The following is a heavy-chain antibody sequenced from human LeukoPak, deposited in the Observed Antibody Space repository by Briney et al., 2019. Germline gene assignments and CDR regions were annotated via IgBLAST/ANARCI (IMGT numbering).Heavy chain of an antibody. J-gene: IGHJ5*02. V-gene: IGHV4-39*07. CDR3: ARGPRLNWFDP. Sequence: SETLSLTCTVSGVSISSSTYYWGWIRQPPGKGLEWIGTIYSSGSTYYNPSLKSRVTISVDTSKNQFSLKLSSVTAADTAVYYCARGPRLNWFDPWGQGTLVTVSS. CDR1: GVSISSSTYY. CDR2: IYSSGST.